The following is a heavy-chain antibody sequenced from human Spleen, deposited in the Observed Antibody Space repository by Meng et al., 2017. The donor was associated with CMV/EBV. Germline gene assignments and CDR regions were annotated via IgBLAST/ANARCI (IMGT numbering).Heavy chain of an antibody. D-gene: IGHD3-16*01. Sequence: GSLRLSCTVSGDSVTNDNYYRSWVRQPPGKGLEWIGYIYYPGSSHYNTSLKSRVTISVDTSKNQFSLRLRSVTTADTALYYCARKSDFGYSLGYWGQGTLVTVSS. V-gene: IGHV4-61*01. CDR1: GDSVTNDNYY. CDR2: IYYPGSS. CDR3: ARKSDFGYSLGY. J-gene: IGHJ4*02.